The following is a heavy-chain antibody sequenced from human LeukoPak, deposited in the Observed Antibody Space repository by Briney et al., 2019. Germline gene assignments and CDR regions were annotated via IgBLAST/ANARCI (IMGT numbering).Heavy chain of an antibody. D-gene: IGHD6-19*01. CDR3: ARDKVVAGTTAFDY. CDR1: GGSISSSSYY. J-gene: IGHJ4*02. Sequence: PSETLSLTCTVSGGSISSSSYYWGWIRQPPGKGLEWIGSIYYSGSTYYNPSLKSRVTISVDTSKNQFSLKLSSVTAADTAVYYCARDKVVAGTTAFDYWGQGTLVTASS. CDR2: IYYSGST. V-gene: IGHV4-39*07.